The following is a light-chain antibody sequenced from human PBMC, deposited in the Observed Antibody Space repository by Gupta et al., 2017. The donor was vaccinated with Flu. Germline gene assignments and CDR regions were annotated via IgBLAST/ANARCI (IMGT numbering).Light chain of an antibody. CDR2: DND. V-gene: IGLV1-51*01. CDR1: TSNIGNNY. J-gene: IGLJ2*01. CDR3: GTWDSSRNAGV. Sequence: QSVLTQPPSASAAPGQKVTISCSGSTSNIGNNYVSWYHHLPGTAPKLLIYDNDQRPSGIPDRFFASKSGTSATLAITGLQTGDEADYYCGTWDSSRNAGVFGGGTKLTVL.